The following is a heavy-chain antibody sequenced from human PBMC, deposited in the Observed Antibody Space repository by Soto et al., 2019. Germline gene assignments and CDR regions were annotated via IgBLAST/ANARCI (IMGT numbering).Heavy chain of an antibody. J-gene: IGHJ4*02. Sequence: QVQLQQWGAGLLKPSETLSLTCTVYGASFSDYYCSWIRQSPGKGLEWIGEIHPSGSTDYNPSLMRRVSLSLDTSRRQFSLKLTSVTAADTAEYYCARGLDNYKTGRDWGQGTLVTVSA. CDR2: IHPSGST. D-gene: IGHD7-27*01. CDR3: ARGLDNYKTGRD. CDR1: GASFSDYY. V-gene: IGHV4-34*01.